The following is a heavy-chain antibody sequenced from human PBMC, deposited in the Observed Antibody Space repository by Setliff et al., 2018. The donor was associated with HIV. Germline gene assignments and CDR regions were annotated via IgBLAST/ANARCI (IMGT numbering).Heavy chain of an antibody. CDR1: GGSISSGGHY. V-gene: IGHV4-31*03. CDR2: IANSGST. J-gene: IGHJ4*02. D-gene: IGHD3-10*01. CDR3: ARVPSGLWFGKWGN. Sequence: SETLSLTCSVSGGSISSGGHYWNWIRQHPGRGLEWIGYIANSGSTYYNPSLKGRLTISVDPSKNHFSLNLTSVTAADTAVYYCARVPSGLWFGKWGNWGQGTLVTVSS.